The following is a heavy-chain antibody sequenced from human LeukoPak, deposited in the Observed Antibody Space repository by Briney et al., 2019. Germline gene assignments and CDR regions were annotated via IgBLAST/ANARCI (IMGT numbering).Heavy chain of an antibody. CDR3: AREVGILSHFDY. CDR2: ISSSSSYI. V-gene: IGHV3-21*01. J-gene: IGHJ4*02. Sequence: PGGSLRLSCAASGFTFSSYSMNWVRQAPGKGLEWVSSISSSSSYIYYADSVKGRFTISRDNAKNSLYLQMNSLRAEDTAVYYCAREVGILSHFDYWGQGTLVTVSS. CDR1: GFTFSSYS. D-gene: IGHD2-21*01.